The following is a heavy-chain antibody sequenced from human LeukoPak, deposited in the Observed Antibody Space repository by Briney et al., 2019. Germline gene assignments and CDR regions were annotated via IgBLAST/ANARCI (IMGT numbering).Heavy chain of an antibody. V-gene: IGHV3-23*01. CDR1: GFTFSSYG. CDR3: ASLLSGSRNDY. J-gene: IGHJ4*02. D-gene: IGHD6-13*01. CDR2: ISDNGGST. Sequence: GGSLRLSCSASGFTFSSYGMSWVRQAPGKGLEWVSAISDNGGSTYYVGSVKGRFTISRDNSKNTLYLQMNSLRAEDTAVYYCASLLSGSRNDYWGQGTLVTVSS.